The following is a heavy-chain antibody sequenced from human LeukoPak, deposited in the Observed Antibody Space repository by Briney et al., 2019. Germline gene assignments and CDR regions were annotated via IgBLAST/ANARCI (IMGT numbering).Heavy chain of an antibody. J-gene: IGHJ4*02. D-gene: IGHD2-2*02. Sequence: PGGSLRLSCAASGFTFSSYAVSWVRQAPGKGLEWVSAISGSGGSTYYADSVKGRFTISRDNSKNTLYLQMNSLRAEDTAVYYCAKDGVPATAIRRRIHAYYFDYWGQGTLVTVSS. V-gene: IGHV3-23*01. CDR2: ISGSGGST. CDR1: GFTFSSYA. CDR3: AKDGVPATAIRRRIHAYYFDY.